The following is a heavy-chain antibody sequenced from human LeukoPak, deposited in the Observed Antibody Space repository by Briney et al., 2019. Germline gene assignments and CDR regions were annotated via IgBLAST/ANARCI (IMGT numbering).Heavy chain of an antibody. CDR2: IYYSGAT. CDR1: GGSISSYY. D-gene: IGHD5-18*01. CDR3: ARLDTPLSRIQI. Sequence: SETLSLTCTVSGGSISSYYWSWIRQPQGKGLEWIGYIYYSGATTYTPSPKSRVTISVDTSKNQGSLKLSSVPAADTAVYYCARLDTPLSRIQIWGQGTLVSVSS. J-gene: IGHJ4*02. V-gene: IGHV4-59*01.